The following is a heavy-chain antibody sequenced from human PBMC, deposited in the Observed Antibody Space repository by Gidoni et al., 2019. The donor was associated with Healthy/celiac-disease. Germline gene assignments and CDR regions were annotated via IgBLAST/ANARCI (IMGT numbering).Heavy chain of an antibody. Sequence: QVQLQPWGAGLLKPSETLSLTCAVYGGSFSGYYWSWIRQPPRKGLEWIGEINHSGSTNYNPYLKSRVTISVDTSKNQFSLKLSSVTAADTAVYYCARGLRYCSGGSCSRYFDYWGQGTLVTVSS. CDR3: ARGLRYCSGGSCSRYFDY. CDR2: INHSGST. CDR1: GGSFSGYY. J-gene: IGHJ4*02. D-gene: IGHD2-15*01. V-gene: IGHV4-34*01.